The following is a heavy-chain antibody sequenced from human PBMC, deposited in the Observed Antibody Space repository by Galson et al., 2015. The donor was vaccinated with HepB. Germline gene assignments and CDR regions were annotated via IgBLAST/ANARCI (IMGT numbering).Heavy chain of an antibody. D-gene: IGHD4-17*01. CDR2: INPSGGST. CDR3: ARVGWSDYGDYADGAQWFDP. J-gene: IGHJ5*02. Sequence: SVKVSCKASGYTFTSYYMHWVRQAPGQGLEWMGIINPSGGSTSYAQKFQGRVTMTRDTSTSTVYMELSSLRSEDTAVYYCARVGWSDYGDYADGAQWFDPWGQGTLVTVSS. CDR1: GYTFTSYY. V-gene: IGHV1-46*01.